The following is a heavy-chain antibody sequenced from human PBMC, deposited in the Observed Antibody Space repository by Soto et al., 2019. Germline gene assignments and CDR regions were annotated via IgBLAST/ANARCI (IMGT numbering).Heavy chain of an antibody. CDR2: INPNSGGT. CDR1: GYTFTGYY. D-gene: IGHD2-15*01. Sequence: ASVKVSCKASGYTFTGYYMHWVRQAPGQGLEWMGWINPNSGGTNYAQKFQGWVTMTRDTSISTAYMELSRLRSDDTAVYYCARDLGDGSGGSCYVFDPWGQGTLVTVSS. V-gene: IGHV1-2*04. J-gene: IGHJ5*02. CDR3: ARDLGDGSGGSCYVFDP.